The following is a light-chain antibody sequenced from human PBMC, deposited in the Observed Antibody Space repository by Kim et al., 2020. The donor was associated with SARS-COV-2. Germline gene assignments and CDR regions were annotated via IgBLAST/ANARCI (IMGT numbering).Light chain of an antibody. Sequence: EIEMTQSPATLSVSPGERVTLSCRASQSISTKLAWYQHKPGQAPRLLIYAASTRATGIPARFSGSGSGTDFTLTINSLQSEDLAVYYCQQYNNWPPMYTFGQGTKLEI. CDR2: AAS. V-gene: IGKV3-15*01. CDR1: QSISTK. J-gene: IGKJ2*01. CDR3: QQYNNWPPMYT.